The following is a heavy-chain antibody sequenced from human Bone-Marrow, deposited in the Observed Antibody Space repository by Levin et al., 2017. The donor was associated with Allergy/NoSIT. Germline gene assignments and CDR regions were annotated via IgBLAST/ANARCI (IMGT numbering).Heavy chain of an antibody. J-gene: IGHJ4*02. D-gene: IGHD3-22*01. CDR3: ARLNYYDHSGYFE. V-gene: IGHV4-59*08. Sequence: SETLSLTCTVSGASIRSYYWTWIRQPPGKGLEWIGYIYHTGSTNYNPSLKSRVTISVDTSKNQFSLKLSSVTAADTAVYYCARLNYYDHSGYFEWGQGTLATVSS. CDR2: IYHTGST. CDR1: GASIRSYY.